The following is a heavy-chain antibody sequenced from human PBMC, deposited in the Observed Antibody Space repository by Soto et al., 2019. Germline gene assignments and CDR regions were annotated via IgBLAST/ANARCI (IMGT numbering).Heavy chain of an antibody. CDR1: GFTFSSYG. CDR3: ARWGIAAGDY. V-gene: IGHV3-33*01. Sequence: QVQLVESGGGVVQPGRSLRLSCAASGFTFSSYGMHWVRQAPGKGLEWVAVVWYDGNNKYYADSVKGRFTISRDNSKSTLYLQMNSLRAEDTAVYYCARWGIAAGDYWGQGTLVTVSS. CDR2: VWYDGNNK. J-gene: IGHJ4*02. D-gene: IGHD6-13*01.